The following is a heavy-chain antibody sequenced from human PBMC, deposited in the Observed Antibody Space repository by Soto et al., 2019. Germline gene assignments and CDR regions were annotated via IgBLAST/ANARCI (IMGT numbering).Heavy chain of an antibody. J-gene: IGHJ4*02. CDR1: GFTFSSYW. Sequence: GGSLRLSCAASGFTFSSYWMSWVRQAPGKGLEWVANIKQDGSEKYYVDSVKGRFTISRDNAKNSLYLQMNSLRAEDTAVYYCARDMRGGFYYFDYWGQGTLVTVSS. V-gene: IGHV3-7*05. CDR2: IKQDGSEK. CDR3: ARDMRGGFYYFDY. D-gene: IGHD2-2*01.